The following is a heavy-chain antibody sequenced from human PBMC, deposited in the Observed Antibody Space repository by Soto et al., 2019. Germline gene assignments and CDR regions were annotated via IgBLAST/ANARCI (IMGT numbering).Heavy chain of an antibody. CDR2: IYWDDDK. Sequence: QITLNESGPTQVKPRQTLTLNCTFSGFSLTTSGVGVGCIRQSPGKAPEWLALIYWDDDKRYSQSLKSRLTNTKDTSKNHVVLTMADLDTAATATYYCAHRVLRTVFGLVTTTAIYFDFWGQGTPVAVSS. J-gene: IGHJ4*02. V-gene: IGHV2-5*02. CDR3: AHRVLRTVFGLVTTTAIYFDF. D-gene: IGHD3-3*01. CDR1: GFSLTTSGVG.